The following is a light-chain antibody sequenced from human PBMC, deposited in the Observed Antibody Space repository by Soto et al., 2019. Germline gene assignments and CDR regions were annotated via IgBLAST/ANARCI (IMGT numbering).Light chain of an antibody. V-gene: IGKV3-11*01. CDR3: QQRSNWPGA. CDR2: AAS. J-gene: IGKJ2*01. Sequence: ETILTQSPATLSLSPGEGATLSCRASQSVSSSLAWYQQKPGQAPRLLIYAASIRATGIPARFSGSGSGTDFTLTISSLEPEDFVIYYCQQRSNWPGAFGQGTKLEIK. CDR1: QSVSSS.